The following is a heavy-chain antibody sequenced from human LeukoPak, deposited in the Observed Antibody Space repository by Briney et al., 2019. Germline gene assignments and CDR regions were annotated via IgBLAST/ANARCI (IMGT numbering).Heavy chain of an antibody. V-gene: IGHV3-23*01. J-gene: IGHJ4*02. Sequence: GGSLRLSCAASGFTFTSYAMSWVRQAPGKGLEWVSAISGSGGITYYADSVKGRFTISRDNAKNTLYLQINSLRAEDRAVYYCATPQRGGSGWYHSIVGGYFDYWGQGTLVTVSS. D-gene: IGHD6-19*01. CDR3: ATPQRGGSGWYHSIVGGYFDY. CDR2: ISGSGGIT. CDR1: GFTFTSYA.